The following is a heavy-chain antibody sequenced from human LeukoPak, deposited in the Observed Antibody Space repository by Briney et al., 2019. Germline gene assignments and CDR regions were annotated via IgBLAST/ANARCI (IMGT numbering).Heavy chain of an antibody. CDR2: IKQDGSEK. Sequence: PGGSLRLSCAASGFTFSSYWMSWVRQAPGKGLEWVANIKQDGSEKYYVDSVKGRFTISRDNAKNSLYLQMNSLRAEDTSVYHCAREGIGIAAAGAYYYYYYMDVWGKGTTVTVSS. J-gene: IGHJ6*03. D-gene: IGHD6-13*01. CDR3: AREGIGIAAAGAYYYYYYMDV. V-gene: IGHV3-7*01. CDR1: GFTFSSYW.